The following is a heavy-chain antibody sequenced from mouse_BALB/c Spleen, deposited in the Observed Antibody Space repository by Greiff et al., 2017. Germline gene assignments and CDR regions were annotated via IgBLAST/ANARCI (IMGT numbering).Heavy chain of an antibody. Sequence: QVQLKQSGPGLVAPSQSLSITCTVSGFSLTSYGVHWVRQPPGKGLEWLGVIWAGGSTNYNSALMSRLSISKDNSKSQVFLKMNSLQTDDTAMYYCATILGCTYWGQGTLVTVSA. V-gene: IGHV2-9*02. J-gene: IGHJ3*01. CDR3: ATILGCTY. D-gene: IGHD4-1*01. CDR2: IWAGGST. CDR1: GFSLTSYG.